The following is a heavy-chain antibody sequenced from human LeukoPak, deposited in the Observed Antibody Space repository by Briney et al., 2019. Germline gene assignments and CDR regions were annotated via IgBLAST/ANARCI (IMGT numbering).Heavy chain of an antibody. J-gene: IGHJ4*02. Sequence: GGSLRLSCAASGFKFGSFSMGWVPQAPGKGLEWLSYISSTSTAIYYADSLKGRFTISRDNAKNSLYLQMNSLRAEDTAVYYCARAIASYGDSAYWGQGTLVTVSS. CDR1: GFKFGSFS. V-gene: IGHV3-48*04. CDR2: ISSTSTAI. D-gene: IGHD5-18*01. CDR3: ARAIASYGDSAY.